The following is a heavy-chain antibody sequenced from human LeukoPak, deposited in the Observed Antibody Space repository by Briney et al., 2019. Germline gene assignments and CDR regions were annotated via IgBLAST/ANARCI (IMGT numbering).Heavy chain of an antibody. CDR1: GFTFSSYS. J-gene: IGHJ6*03. D-gene: IGHD1-1*01. CDR2: ISSSSSTI. CDR3: AKRRGLEVLYYSYMDV. Sequence: GGSLRLSCAASGFTFSSYSMNWVRQAPGKGREGVSYISSSSSTIDYADSVKVRFTISRDKAKNSLYLQMNSLRAEDTAVYYCAKRRGLEVLYYSYMDVWGKGTTVTVSS. V-gene: IGHV3-48*01.